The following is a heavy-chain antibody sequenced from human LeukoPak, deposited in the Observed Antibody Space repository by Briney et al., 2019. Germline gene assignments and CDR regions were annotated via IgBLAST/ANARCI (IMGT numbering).Heavy chain of an antibody. Sequence: GGSLRLSCAASGFTFSDYYMSWIRQAPGKGLEWVSYISSSGSTIYYADSVKGRFTISRDNAKNSLYLQMNSLRAEDTAVYYRARERFLGKGRARVYFDYWGQGTLVTVSS. CDR2: ISSSGSTI. J-gene: IGHJ4*02. V-gene: IGHV3-11*01. CDR3: ARERFLGKGRARVYFDY. D-gene: IGHD3-3*01. CDR1: GFTFSDYY.